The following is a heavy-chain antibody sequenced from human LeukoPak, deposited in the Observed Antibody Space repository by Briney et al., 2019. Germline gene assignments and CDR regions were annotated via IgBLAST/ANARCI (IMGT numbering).Heavy chain of an antibody. D-gene: IGHD6-13*01. V-gene: IGHV4-4*02. Sequence: PSETLSLTCTVSGGSISSSNWWSWVRQPPGKGLEWIGEIYHSGSTNYNPSLKSRVTISVDKSKNQFSLKLSSVTAADTAVYYCARNLGAAAGTGNWLDPWGQGTLVTVSS. J-gene: IGHJ5*02. CDR1: GGSISSSNW. CDR2: IYHSGST. CDR3: ARNLGAAAGTGNWLDP.